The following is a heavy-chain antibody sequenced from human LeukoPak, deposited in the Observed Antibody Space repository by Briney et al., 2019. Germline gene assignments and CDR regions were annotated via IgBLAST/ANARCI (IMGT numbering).Heavy chain of an antibody. D-gene: IGHD2-2*01. J-gene: IGHJ6*02. V-gene: IGHV3-11*01. CDR2: ISGGSHI. Sequence: KPGGSLRLSCAASGFPFSDYYMSWIRQAPGKGLECVSYISGGSHIYYADSVKGRFTISRDNAKNSLFLQMTSLRAEDTAVYYCARGFDCSSASCYCMDLWGQGTTVTVSS. CDR3: ARGFDCSSASCYCMDL. CDR1: GFPFSDYY.